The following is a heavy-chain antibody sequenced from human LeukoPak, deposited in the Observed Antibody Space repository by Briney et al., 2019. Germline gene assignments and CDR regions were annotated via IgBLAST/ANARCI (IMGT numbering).Heavy chain of an antibody. V-gene: IGHV3-72*01. Sequence: QPGGSLRLSCAASGFTFSDHHMDWVRQAPGEGLEWVARIRNKANRYTTEYAASVKGRFTISRDDSENSLYLQMDSLKTEDTAVYYCARGGGGDPFDYWGQGTLVTVSS. CDR3: ARGGGGDPFDY. CDR1: GFTFSDHH. J-gene: IGHJ4*02. CDR2: IRNKANRYTT. D-gene: IGHD2-21*02.